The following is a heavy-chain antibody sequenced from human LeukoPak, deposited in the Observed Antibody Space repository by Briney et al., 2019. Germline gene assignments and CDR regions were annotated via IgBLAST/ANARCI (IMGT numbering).Heavy chain of an antibody. J-gene: IGHJ4*02. V-gene: IGHV3-30*02. D-gene: IGHD3-10*01. Sequence: PGGSLRLSCAASGFTFSSYGMHWVRQAPGKGLEWVAFIRYDGSNKYYADSAKGRFTISRDNSKNTLYLQMNSLRAEDTAVYYCAKDGGEVLWFGELLSPPDYWGQGTLVTVSS. CDR3: AKDGGEVLWFGELLSPPDY. CDR2: IRYDGSNK. CDR1: GFTFSSYG.